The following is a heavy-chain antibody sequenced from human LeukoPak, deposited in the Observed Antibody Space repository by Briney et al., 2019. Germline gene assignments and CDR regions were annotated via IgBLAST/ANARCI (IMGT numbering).Heavy chain of an antibody. CDR2: IYYSGST. Sequence: SETLSLTCTVSGGSISSYYWSWIRQPPGKGLEWIGYIYYSGSTNYNPSLKSRVTISVDTSKNQFSLKLSSVTAADTAVYHCARGVRSTSWGYYYGMDVWGKGTTVTVSS. V-gene: IGHV4-59*01. CDR3: ARGVRSTSWGYYYGMDV. J-gene: IGHJ6*04. D-gene: IGHD2-2*01. CDR1: GGSISSYY.